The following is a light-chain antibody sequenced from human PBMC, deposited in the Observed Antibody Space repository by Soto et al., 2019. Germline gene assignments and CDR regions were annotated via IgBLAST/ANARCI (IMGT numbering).Light chain of an antibody. Sequence: QSAPTQPPSASGSPGQSVTFSCTGTGSDVGGYNYVSWYQQYTGKAPKLMIYEVYKRHSGVPDRFSGSKSGNTASLTVSGLQPEDEADYYCSAYAGSSTWVFGGGTKLTVL. J-gene: IGLJ2*01. CDR3: SAYAGSSTWV. CDR2: EVY. CDR1: GSDVGGYNY. V-gene: IGLV2-8*01.